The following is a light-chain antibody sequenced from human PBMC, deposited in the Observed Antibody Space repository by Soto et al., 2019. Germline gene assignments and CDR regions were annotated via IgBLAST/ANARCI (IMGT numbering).Light chain of an antibody. CDR1: QSVSSSY. CDR3: QQYGSSPPT. V-gene: IGKV3-20*01. CDR2: EAS. J-gene: IGKJ1*01. Sequence: EIVLTQSPGTLSLSPGERATLSCRASQSVSSSYVAWYHQKPGQAPRLLIYEASIRAIVIPDRFSGSGSGQDFTLAILRLEREDFAVYHCQQYGSSPPTLGQGSKVEIK.